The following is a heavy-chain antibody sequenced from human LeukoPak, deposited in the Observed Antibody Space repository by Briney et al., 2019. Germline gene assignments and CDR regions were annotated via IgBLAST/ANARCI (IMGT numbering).Heavy chain of an antibody. J-gene: IGHJ6*03. CDR2: ISWNSGSI. CDR1: GFTFDDYA. Sequence: GRSLRLSCAASGFTFDDYAIHWVRQAPGKGLEWVSGISWNSGSIGYADSVKGRFTISRDNAKNSLYLQMNSLRAEDTALYYCAKALFVDAVVTAIPMTHYYYYYMDVWGKGTTVTVSS. V-gene: IGHV3-9*01. D-gene: IGHD2-21*02. CDR3: AKALFVDAVVTAIPMTHYYYYYMDV.